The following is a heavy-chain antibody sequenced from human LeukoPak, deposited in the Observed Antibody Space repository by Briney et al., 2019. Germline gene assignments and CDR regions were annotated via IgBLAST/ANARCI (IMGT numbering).Heavy chain of an antibody. CDR3: ARDSGYGSGSYYSSGFDP. CDR2: IIPIFGIA. CDR1: GGTFSSYA. J-gene: IGHJ5*02. V-gene: IGHV1-69*04. Sequence: SVKVSCKASGGTFSSYAISWVRQAPGQGLDWMGRIIPIFGIANYAQKFQGRVTITADKSTSTAYMELSSLRSEDTAVYYCARDSGYGSGSYYSSGFDPWGQGTLVTVSS. D-gene: IGHD3-10*01.